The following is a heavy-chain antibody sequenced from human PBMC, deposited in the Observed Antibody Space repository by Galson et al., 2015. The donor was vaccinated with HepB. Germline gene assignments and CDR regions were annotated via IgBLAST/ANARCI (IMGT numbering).Heavy chain of an antibody. V-gene: IGHV1-18*01. CDR3: ARGGVATIGGPTFDY. CDR1: GYTFTTYG. CDR2: ISAYNGNT. D-gene: IGHD5-24*01. Sequence: SVKVSCKASGYTFTTYGVSWVRQAPGQGLEWMGRISAYNGNTDYAQKLQGRVTMTTDTSTSTAYMELRSLRSDDTAIYYCARGGVATIGGPTFDYWGKGTLVTVSS. J-gene: IGHJ4*02.